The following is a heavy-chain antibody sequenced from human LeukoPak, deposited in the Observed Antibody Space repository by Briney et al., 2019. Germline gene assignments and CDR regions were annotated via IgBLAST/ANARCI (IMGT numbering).Heavy chain of an antibody. CDR1: GYTFTSCG. D-gene: IGHD3-22*01. J-gene: IGHJ4*02. Sequence: GASVKVSCKASGYTFTSCGISWVRQAPGQGLEWMGWISAYNGNTNYAQKLQGRVTMTTDTSTSTAYMELRSLRSDDTAVYYCARGKYYYDSSGYSGFDYWGQGTLVTVSS. CDR3: ARGKYYYDSSGYSGFDY. V-gene: IGHV1-18*01. CDR2: ISAYNGNT.